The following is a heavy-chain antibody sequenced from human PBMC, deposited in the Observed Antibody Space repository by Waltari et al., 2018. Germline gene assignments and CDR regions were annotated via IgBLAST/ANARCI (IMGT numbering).Heavy chain of an antibody. D-gene: IGHD2-15*01. V-gene: IGHV4-34*01. CDR1: GGSFRGYY. J-gene: IGHJ4*02. Sequence: QVQLQQWGAGLLKPSETLSLTCAVYGGSFRGYYCSWIRQPPGKGLEWIGEINHSGSTNYNPSLKSRVTISVDTSKNQFSLKLSSVTAADTAVYYCARGLSGGSCYDYWGQGTLVTVSS. CDR2: INHSGST. CDR3: ARGLSGGSCYDY.